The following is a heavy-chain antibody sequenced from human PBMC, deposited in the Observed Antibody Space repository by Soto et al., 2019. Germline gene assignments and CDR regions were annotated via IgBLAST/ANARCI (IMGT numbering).Heavy chain of an antibody. CDR2: IYYSGSA. D-gene: IGHD4-4*01. J-gene: IGHJ4*02. CDR3: ARLLYDSRRYFDY. V-gene: IGHV4-31*03. CDR1: GGSISSGGFY. Sequence: SETLSLTCTVFGGSISSGGFYWTWIRQHPEKGLECIGYIYYSGSAYYNPSLKSRVTISIDTSKKQFSLKLNSVTAADTAIYYCARLLYDSRRYFDYWGQGMVVT.